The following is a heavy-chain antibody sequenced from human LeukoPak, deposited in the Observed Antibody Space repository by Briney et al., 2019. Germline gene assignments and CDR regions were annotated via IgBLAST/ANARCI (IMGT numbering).Heavy chain of an antibody. CDR1: GGSISSYY. V-gene: IGHV4-59*01. D-gene: IGHD3-3*01. J-gene: IGHJ4*02. CDR3: ARGPIYYDFWSGPDY. Sequence: SETLSLTCTVSGGSISSYYWSWIRQPPGKGLEWIGYIYYSGSTNYNPSLKSRVTISVDTSKNQFSLKLSSVTAADTAVYYCARGPIYYDFWSGPDYWGQGTLVTVSS. CDR2: IYYSGST.